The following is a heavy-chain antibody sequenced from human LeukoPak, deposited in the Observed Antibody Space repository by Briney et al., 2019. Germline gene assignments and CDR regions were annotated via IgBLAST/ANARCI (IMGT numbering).Heavy chain of an antibody. Sequence: SETLSLTCTVSGGSISSSSYYWGWIRQPPGKGLEWIGSIYYSGSTYYNPSLKSRVTISVDTSKNQFSLKLSSVTAADTAVYYCTRDKGWQQFDSWGQGTLVTVSS. CDR2: IYYSGST. CDR1: GGSISSSSYY. CDR3: TRDKGWQQFDS. J-gene: IGHJ4*02. V-gene: IGHV4-39*02. D-gene: IGHD5-24*01.